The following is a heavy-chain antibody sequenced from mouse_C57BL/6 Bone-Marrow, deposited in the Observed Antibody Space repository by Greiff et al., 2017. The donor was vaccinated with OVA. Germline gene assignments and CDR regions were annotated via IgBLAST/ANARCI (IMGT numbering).Heavy chain of an antibody. J-gene: IGHJ4*01. D-gene: IGHD1-1*01. CDR3: ARGKITTVVDYAMDY. Sequence: QVQLQQPGAELVRPGSSVKLSCKASGYTFTSYWMDWVKQRPGQGLEWNGNIYPSDSETHYNQKFKDKATLTVDKSSSTAYMQLSSLTSEDSAVYYCARGKITTVVDYAMDYWGQGTSVTVSS. CDR2: IYPSDSET. CDR1: GYTFTSYW. V-gene: IGHV1-61*01.